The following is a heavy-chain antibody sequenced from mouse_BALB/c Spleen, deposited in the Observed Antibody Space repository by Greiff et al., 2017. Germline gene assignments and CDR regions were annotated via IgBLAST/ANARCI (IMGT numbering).Heavy chain of an antibody. CDR3: ARERGGRYLDY. J-gene: IGHJ2*01. D-gene: IGHD1-1*02. CDR1: GFSLTSYG. CDR2: IWAGGST. V-gene: IGHV2-9*02. Sequence: VMLVESGPGLVAPSQSLSITCTVSGFSLTSYGVHWVRQPPGKGLEWLGVIWAGGSTNYNSALMSRLSISKDNSKSQVFLKMNSLQTDDTAMYYCARERGGRYLDYWGQGTTLTVSS.